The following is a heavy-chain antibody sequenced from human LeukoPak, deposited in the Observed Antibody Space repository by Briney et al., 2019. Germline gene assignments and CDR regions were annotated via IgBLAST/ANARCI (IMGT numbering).Heavy chain of an antibody. CDR3: ARHKRGVSGWYFDL. D-gene: IGHD1-1*01. Sequence: PSETLSLTCTVSGGSISSYYWSWIRQPPGKGLEWIGYIYYSGSTNYNPSLKSRVTISVDTSKNQFSLKLGSVTAADTAVYYCARHKRGVSGWYFDLWGRGTLVTVSS. J-gene: IGHJ2*01. CDR2: IYYSGST. V-gene: IGHV4-59*08. CDR1: GGSISSYY.